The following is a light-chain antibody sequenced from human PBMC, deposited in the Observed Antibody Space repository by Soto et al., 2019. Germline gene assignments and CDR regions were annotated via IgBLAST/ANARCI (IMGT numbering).Light chain of an antibody. J-gene: IGLJ2*01. Sequence: ALTQPPSASGSPGQSVTISCTGTSSDVGGYNYVSWYQQHPGKAPKLMIYEVSKRPSGVPDRFSGSKSGNTASLTVSGLQAEDEADYYCSSYAGSNHVVFGGGTQLTVL. CDR2: EVS. CDR1: SSDVGGYNY. V-gene: IGLV2-8*01. CDR3: SSYAGSNHVV.